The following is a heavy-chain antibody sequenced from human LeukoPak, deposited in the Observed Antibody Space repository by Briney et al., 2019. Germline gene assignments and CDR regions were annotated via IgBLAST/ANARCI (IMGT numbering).Heavy chain of an antibody. D-gene: IGHD3-10*01. Sequence: GSLRLSCAASGFTFSSYGMHWVRQAPGKGLEWVAVISYDGSNKYYADSVKGRFTISRDNSKNTLYLQMNSLRAEDTAVYYCAKDLLRVRWFGELFSYYGMDVWGQGTTVTVSS. CDR2: ISYDGSNK. CDR1: GFTFSSYG. CDR3: AKDLLRVRWFGELFSYYGMDV. J-gene: IGHJ6*02. V-gene: IGHV3-30*18.